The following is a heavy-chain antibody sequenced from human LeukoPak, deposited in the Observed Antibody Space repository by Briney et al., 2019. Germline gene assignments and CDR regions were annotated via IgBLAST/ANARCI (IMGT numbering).Heavy chain of an antibody. J-gene: IGHJ4*02. CDR1: GFTFSSYS. V-gene: IGHV3-21*04. CDR3: AKDISRKGFGELSYSIFDY. CDR2: ISSSSSYI. D-gene: IGHD3-10*01. Sequence: PGGSLRLSCAASGFTFSSYSMNWVRQAPGKGLEWVSSISSSSSYISYADSVKGRFTISRDNAKNSLYLQMNSLRAEDTALYYCAKDISRKGFGELSYSIFDYWGQGTLVTVSS.